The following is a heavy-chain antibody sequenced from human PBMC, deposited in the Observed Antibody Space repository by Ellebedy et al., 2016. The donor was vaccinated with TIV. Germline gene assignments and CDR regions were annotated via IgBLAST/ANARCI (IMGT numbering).Heavy chain of an antibody. J-gene: IGHJ6*02. D-gene: IGHD1-1*01. Sequence: GGSLRLSXAASGFTFSSYAMSWVRQAPGKGLEWVSAISGSGGSTYYADSVKGRFTISRDNAKNSLYLQMNSLRDEDTAVYYCAVESYYYYGMDVWGQGTTVTVSS. CDR2: ISGSGGST. CDR3: AVESYYYYGMDV. V-gene: IGHV3-23*01. CDR1: GFTFSSYA.